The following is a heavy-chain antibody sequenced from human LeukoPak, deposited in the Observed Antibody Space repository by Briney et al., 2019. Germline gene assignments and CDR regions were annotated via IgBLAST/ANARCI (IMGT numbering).Heavy chain of an antibody. J-gene: IGHJ4*02. CDR2: IYYSGST. CDR3: AREVVEYQLLNLFDY. V-gene: IGHV4-30-4*08. D-gene: IGHD2-2*01. CDR1: GGSISSCDYY. Sequence: SETLSLTCTVSGGSISSCDYYWSWIRQPPGKGLEWIGYIYYSGSTYYNPSLKSRVTISVDTSKNQFSLKLSSVTAADTAVYYCAREVVEYQLLNLFDYWGQGTLVTVCS.